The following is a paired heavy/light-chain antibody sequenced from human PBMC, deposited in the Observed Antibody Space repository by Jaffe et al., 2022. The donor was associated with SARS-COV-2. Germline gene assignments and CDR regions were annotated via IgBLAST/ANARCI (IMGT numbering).Light chain of an antibody. CDR2: AAS. Sequence: DIQMTQSPSSVSASVGDRVTITCRASQSISSHLNWYQQKPGKAPKLLIYAASSLQSGVPSRFSGSGSGTDFTLSISSLQPEDFATYFCQQSYSTPLLTFGGGTKVEIK. CDR1: QSISSH. CDR3: QQSYSTPLLT. J-gene: IGKJ4*01. V-gene: IGKV1-39*01.
Heavy chain of an antibody. CDR1: GFIFSTSG. V-gene: IGHV3-21*01. J-gene: IGHJ6*02. CDR3: ARDWDSRPSLPFYYYYGMDV. D-gene: IGHD3-22*01. CDR2: ISGSSSYK. Sequence: EVQLVESGGGLVKPGGSLRLSCAASGFIFSTSGMNWVRQAPGKGLEWVSSISGSSSYKHYADSVKGRFTISRDNAKNSLYLQMNSLRAEDTAVYYCARDWDSRPSLPFYYYYGMDVWGQGTTVTVSS.